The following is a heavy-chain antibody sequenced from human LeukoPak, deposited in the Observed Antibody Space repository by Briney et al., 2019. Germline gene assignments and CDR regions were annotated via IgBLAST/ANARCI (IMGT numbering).Heavy chain of an antibody. CDR1: RFTFSSYW. Sequence: GGSLRLSCAASRFTFSSYWMHWVRQAPGKGLVWVSRINSDGSATSYVDSVKGRFTISRDNAKNTLYLQMNSLRAEDTAVYYCARGVYGSGSYSANNWGQGTLVTVSS. D-gene: IGHD3-10*01. J-gene: IGHJ4*02. V-gene: IGHV3-74*01. CDR2: INSDGSAT. CDR3: ARGVYGSGSYSANN.